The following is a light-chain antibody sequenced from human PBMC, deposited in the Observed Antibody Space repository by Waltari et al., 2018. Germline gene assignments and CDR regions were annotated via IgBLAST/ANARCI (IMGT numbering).Light chain of an antibody. CDR3: QQRSIWPPLT. Sequence: EIVLTQSPATLSLSPGERATLSCRASQSVSRYLAWYQQKPGQAPRLLIYDASNRATGIPARFSGSGSGTDFTLTISSLEPEDSAVYCCQQRSIWPPLTFGGGTKVEIK. CDR1: QSVSRY. V-gene: IGKV3-11*01. CDR2: DAS. J-gene: IGKJ4*01.